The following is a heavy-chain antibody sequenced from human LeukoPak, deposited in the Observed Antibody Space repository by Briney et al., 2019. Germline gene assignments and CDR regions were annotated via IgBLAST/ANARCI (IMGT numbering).Heavy chain of an antibody. CDR1: GGSFSGYY. CDR2: INHSGST. V-gene: IGHV4-34*01. D-gene: IGHD1-26*01. Sequence: SETLSLTCAVYGGSFSGYYWSWIRQPPGKGLEWIGEINHSGSTNYNPSLKSRVTISVDTSKNQFSLKLSSVTAADTAVYYCARESSSRWELLGAFDIWGQGTMVTVSS. CDR3: ARESSSRWELLGAFDI. J-gene: IGHJ3*02.